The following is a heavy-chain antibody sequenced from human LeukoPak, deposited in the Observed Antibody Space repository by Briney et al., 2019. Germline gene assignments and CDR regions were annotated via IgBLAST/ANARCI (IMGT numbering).Heavy chain of an antibody. D-gene: IGHD2-2*02. J-gene: IGHJ4*01. Sequence: SETLSLTCAVYSGSFSGYYWNWIRQPPGKGLEWIGEINHSGSTNYNPSLKSRVTISVDTSKNQFSLKLSSVTAADTAVYYCARGPSRYRVLYWGHGTLVTVSS. CDR2: INHSGST. CDR3: ARGPSRYRVLY. V-gene: IGHV4-34*01. CDR1: SGSFSGYY.